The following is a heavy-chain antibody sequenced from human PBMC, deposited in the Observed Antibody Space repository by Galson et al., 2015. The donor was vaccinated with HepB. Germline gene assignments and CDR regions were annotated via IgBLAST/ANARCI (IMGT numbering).Heavy chain of an antibody. J-gene: IGHJ4*02. CDR1: GFTFSTYA. V-gene: IGHV3-23*01. D-gene: IGHD2-21*02. CDR3: AKEPPYCGGDCYSVSDV. CDR2: ISGSGAPT. Sequence: SLRLSCAASGFTFSTYAITWVRQAPGKGLEWVAVISGSGAPTFYAASVKGRFIIYRDNSKNTVYLQMNSLRADDTAIYYCAKEPPYCGGDCYSVSDVWGQGTLVTVSS.